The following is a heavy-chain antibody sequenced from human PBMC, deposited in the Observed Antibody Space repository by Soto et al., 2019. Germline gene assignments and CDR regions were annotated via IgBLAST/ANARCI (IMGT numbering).Heavy chain of an antibody. J-gene: IGHJ4*02. CDR3: ARREGDCRGGSCPYYHD. CDR2: VYHSGNT. V-gene: IGHV4-4*02. Sequence: QVHLQESGPRLVKPSETLSLTCDVSGDSISSYNWWTWVRQTPGKGLEWIGEVYHSGNTNYNPSRKSRVTISVDKSRNQSSLSLTSVTAADTAVYYCARREGDCRGGSCPYYHDWGQGTLVTASS. D-gene: IGHD2-15*01. CDR1: GDSISSYNW.